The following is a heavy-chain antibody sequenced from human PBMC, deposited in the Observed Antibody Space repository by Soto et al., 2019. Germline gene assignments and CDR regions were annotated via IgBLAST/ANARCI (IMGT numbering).Heavy chain of an antibody. CDR3: AREMRRYSGYGGYYYGMDV. V-gene: IGHV4-59*01. Sequence: SETLSLTCTVSGGSISSYYWCWIWQPPGKGLEWIGYIYYSGSTTYNPSLKTRVTISVDTSKNQSSLKLSSVTAADTAVYYCAREMRRYSGYGGYYYGMDVWGQGTTVTVSS. J-gene: IGHJ6*02. D-gene: IGHD5-12*01. CDR2: IYYSGST. CDR1: GGSISSYY.